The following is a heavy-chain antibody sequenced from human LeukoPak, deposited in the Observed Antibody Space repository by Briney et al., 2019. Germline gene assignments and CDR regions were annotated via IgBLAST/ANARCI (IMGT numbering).Heavy chain of an antibody. J-gene: IGHJ4*02. V-gene: IGHV1-2*02. CDR1: GYTFTGYF. Sequence: GASVKVSFKASGYTFTGYFMHWVRQAPGQGPEWMGWINPNSGGTNYAQNFQGRVTMTRDTSISTAYMELGRLRSDDTAFYYCARVLGYSSSWMDYWGQGTLVTVSS. D-gene: IGHD6-13*01. CDR2: INPNSGGT. CDR3: ARVLGYSSSWMDY.